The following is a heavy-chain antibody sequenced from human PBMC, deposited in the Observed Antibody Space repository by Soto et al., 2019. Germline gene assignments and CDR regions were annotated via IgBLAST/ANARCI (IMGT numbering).Heavy chain of an antibody. D-gene: IGHD5-12*01. Sequence: QLQLQESGPGLVKPSETLSLTCTVSGGSISSSSYYWGWIRQPPGKGLEWIGSIYYSGSTYYNPSLKSRVTISVDTSKNQFSLKLSSVTAADTAVYYCARHEVGFIVATIGAFDIWGQGTMVTVSS. V-gene: IGHV4-39*01. CDR3: ARHEVGFIVATIGAFDI. CDR1: GGSISSSSYY. CDR2: IYYSGST. J-gene: IGHJ3*02.